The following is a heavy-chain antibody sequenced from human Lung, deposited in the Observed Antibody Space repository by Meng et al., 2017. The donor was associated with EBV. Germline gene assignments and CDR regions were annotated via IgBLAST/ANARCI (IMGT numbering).Heavy chain of an antibody. CDR3: AATVNDGYFDY. V-gene: IGHV4-31*03. D-gene: IGHD4-11*01. J-gene: IGHJ4*02. Sequence: VQGQESGPGLVKPSQTLSFTCTVSGGAIRSGGYYWSWIRQHPGKGLEWIGYIYYSGSTYYNPSLKSRVTISVDTSKNQFSLKLSSVTAADTAVYYCAATVNDGYFDYWGQGTLVTVSS. CDR2: IYYSGST. CDR1: GGAIRSGGYY.